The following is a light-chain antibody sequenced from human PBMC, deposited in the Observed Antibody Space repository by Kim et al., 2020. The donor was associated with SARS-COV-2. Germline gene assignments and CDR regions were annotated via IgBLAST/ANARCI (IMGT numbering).Light chain of an antibody. Sequence: IQMTQSPSTLSASVGDRVTITCRASQSISSWLAWYQQKPGKAPKLLIYKASSLESGVPSRFSGSGSGTEFTLTIRSLQPDDFATYYCQQYNSYSYTFGQGTKLEI. CDR2: KAS. CDR3: QQYNSYSYT. CDR1: QSISSW. J-gene: IGKJ2*01. V-gene: IGKV1-5*03.